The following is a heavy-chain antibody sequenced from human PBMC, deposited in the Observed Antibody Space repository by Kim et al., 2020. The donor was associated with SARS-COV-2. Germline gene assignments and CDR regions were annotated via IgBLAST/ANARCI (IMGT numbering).Heavy chain of an antibody. CDR1: GFPFSTYW. CDR3: TRDRWLLLESNYYYYGMDV. V-gene: IGHV3-7*01. D-gene: IGHD3-9*01. CDR2: IKQDGSEK. Sequence: GGSLRLSCAASGFPFSTYWMNWVRQTPGKGLEWVANIKQDGSEKYYVDSVKGRFTISRDNAKNSLYLQMNNLRAEDTAVYYCTRDRWLLLESNYYYYGMDVWGKGTTLTDSS. J-gene: IGHJ6*04.